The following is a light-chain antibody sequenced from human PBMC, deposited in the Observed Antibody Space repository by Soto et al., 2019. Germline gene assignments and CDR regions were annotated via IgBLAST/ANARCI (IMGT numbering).Light chain of an antibody. CDR1: QDISEY. V-gene: IGKV1-33*01. CDR3: QQFAISTT. J-gene: IGKJ1*01. Sequence: DIQMTQSPSSLSASVGDRVTITCQASQDISEYLNWYQQKPGKAPNLLIHDASNLETGVPSRFSGSGSGTHFTFTISNLQPDDFATYYCQQFAISTTFGQGTKVDIK. CDR2: DAS.